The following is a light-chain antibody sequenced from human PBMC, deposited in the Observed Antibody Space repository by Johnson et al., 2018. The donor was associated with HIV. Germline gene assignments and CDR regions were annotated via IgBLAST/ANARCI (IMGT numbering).Light chain of an antibody. J-gene: IGLJ1*01. CDR1: SSNIGNNY. Sequence: QSVLTQPPSVSAAPGQTVTISCSGSSSNIGNNYVSWYQQLPGRAPKLLIYDNNKRPSGIPDRFSGSKSGTSATLGITGLQTGDAADYYCATWDSSLSAWPYVFGTGTKVTFL. V-gene: IGLV1-51*01. CDR3: ATWDSSLSAWPYV. CDR2: DNN.